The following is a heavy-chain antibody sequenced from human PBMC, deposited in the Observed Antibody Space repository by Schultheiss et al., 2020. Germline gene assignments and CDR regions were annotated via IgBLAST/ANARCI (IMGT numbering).Heavy chain of an antibody. CDR3: AKNGGGIWFGDQRWYFDY. V-gene: IGHV3-30*18. CDR1: GFTFSSYG. Sequence: GGSLRLSCAASGFTFSSYGMHWVRQAPGKGLEWVAVISYDGSNKYYADSVKGRFTISRDNSKNTLYLQMNSLRAEDTAVYYCAKNGGGIWFGDQRWYFDYWGQGTLVTVSS. D-gene: IGHD3-10*01. CDR2: ISYDGSNK. J-gene: IGHJ4*02.